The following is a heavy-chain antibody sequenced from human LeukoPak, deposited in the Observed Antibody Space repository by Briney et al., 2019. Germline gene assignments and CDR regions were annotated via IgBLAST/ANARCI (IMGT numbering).Heavy chain of an antibody. CDR3: ARDRVVVAATPYYYYGMDV. V-gene: IGHV4-59*01. D-gene: IGHD2-15*01. J-gene: IGHJ6*02. CDR2: IYYSGST. Sequence: SETLSLTCTVSGGSISSYYWSWIRQPPGKGLEWIRYIYYSGSTNYNPSLKSRVTISVDTSKNQFSLKLSSVTAADTAVYYCARDRVVVAATPYYYYGMDVWGQGTTVTVSS. CDR1: GGSISSYY.